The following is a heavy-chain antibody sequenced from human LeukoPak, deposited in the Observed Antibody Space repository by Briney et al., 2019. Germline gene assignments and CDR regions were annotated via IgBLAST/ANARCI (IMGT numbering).Heavy chain of an antibody. CDR2: ISGSGGST. CDR3: AKNTYYDFWSGYYEDY. V-gene: IGHV3-23*01. CDR1: GFTFSSYA. Sequence: GGSLRLACAASGFTFSSYAMSWVRQAPGKGLEWVSAISGSGGSTYYADSVKGRFTISRDNFKNTLYLQMNSLRAEDTAVYYCAKNTYYDFWSGYYEDYWGQGTLVTVSS. J-gene: IGHJ4*02. D-gene: IGHD3-3*01.